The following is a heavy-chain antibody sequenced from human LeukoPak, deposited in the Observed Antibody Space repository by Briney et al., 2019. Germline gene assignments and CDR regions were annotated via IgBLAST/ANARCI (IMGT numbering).Heavy chain of an antibody. CDR1: GYIFTSYG. CDR2: ISTFYGNT. D-gene: IGHD2-21*01. Sequence: GASVKVSCKASGYIFTSYGIHWVRQAPGQGLEWMGYISTFYGNTNYARNLQGRVTLTADISTSTAYLELRSLRADDTDVYYCGSPSKEIEGSDYYYYGMDVWGQGTLVTVSS. V-gene: IGHV1-18*01. CDR3: GSPSKEIEGSDYYYYGMDV. J-gene: IGHJ6*02.